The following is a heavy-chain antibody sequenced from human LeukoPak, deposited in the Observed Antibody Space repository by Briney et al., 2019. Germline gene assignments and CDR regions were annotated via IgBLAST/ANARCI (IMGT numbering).Heavy chain of an antibody. V-gene: IGHV3-23*01. J-gene: IGHJ5*02. CDR1: GFTFSNYA. CDR2: ITGGGDT. CDR3: AKGKAAGAVDWFDP. Sequence: GGCLRLSCAASGFTFSNYAMMWVRQAPGKGLEWVSSITGGGDTYYVDSVKGRFTVSRDNSKNTLYLQINSLTGDDTALYDCAKGKAAGAVDWFDPWGQGTLVTVSS. D-gene: IGHD6-13*01.